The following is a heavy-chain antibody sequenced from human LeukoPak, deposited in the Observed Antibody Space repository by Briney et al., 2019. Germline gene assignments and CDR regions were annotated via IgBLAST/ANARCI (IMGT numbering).Heavy chain of an antibody. Sequence: SGGSLRLSCAASGFTFSSYWMNWVRQAPGKGLELVANIKQDGSEKYYVDSVKGRFTISRDNAKNSLYLQMNSLRAEDTALYYCAKDITYGGNSRYYYGMDVWGQGTTVTVSS. J-gene: IGHJ6*02. V-gene: IGHV3-7*03. CDR1: GFTFSSYW. CDR2: IKQDGSEK. D-gene: IGHD4-23*01. CDR3: AKDITYGGNSRYYYGMDV.